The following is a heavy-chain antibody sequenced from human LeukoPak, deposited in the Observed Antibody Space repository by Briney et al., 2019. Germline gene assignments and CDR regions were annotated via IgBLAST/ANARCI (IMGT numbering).Heavy chain of an antibody. CDR2: TYYRPKWYN. Sequence: SQTLSLTCAISGDSVSSNSAAWNWIRQSPSRGLEWLGRTYYRPKWYNDYAVSVKSRLTINPDTSKNQFSLQLNSVTPEDTAVYYCARDGVWFGELSYYYYGMDVWGQGTTVTVSS. CDR3: ARDGVWFGELSYYYYGMDV. D-gene: IGHD3-10*01. J-gene: IGHJ6*02. CDR1: GDSVSSNSAA. V-gene: IGHV6-1*01.